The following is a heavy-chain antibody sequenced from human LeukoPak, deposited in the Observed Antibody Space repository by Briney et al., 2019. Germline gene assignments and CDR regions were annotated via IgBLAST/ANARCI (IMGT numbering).Heavy chain of an antibody. CDR3: AINDNSRRYFQY. V-gene: IGHV1-8*01. D-gene: IGHD1-26*01. Sequence: ASVKVSCKASGYTFTSYDINWVRQAPGQGLEWMGWMNPNSGNTGYAQKFQGRVTMIRNTSISTAYMELSSLRSEDTAVYYCAINDNSRRYFQYWGQGTLVTVSS. CDR1: GYTFTSYD. CDR2: MNPNSGNT. J-gene: IGHJ1*01.